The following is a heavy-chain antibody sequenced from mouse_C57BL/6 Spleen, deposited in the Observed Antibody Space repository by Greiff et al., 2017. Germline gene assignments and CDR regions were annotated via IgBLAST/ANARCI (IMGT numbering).Heavy chain of an antibody. D-gene: IGHD2-12*01. V-gene: IGHV1-64*01. J-gene: IGHJ4*01. CDR3: ARSYVHAMDY. Sequence: VQLQQPGAELVKPGASVKLSCKASGYTFTSYWMHWVKQRPGPGLEWIGMIHPNSGSTNYNEKFKSKATLTVDKSSSTAYMQLSSLTSEDSAVYYCARSYVHAMDYWGQGTSVTVAS. CDR1: GYTFTSYW. CDR2: IHPNSGST.